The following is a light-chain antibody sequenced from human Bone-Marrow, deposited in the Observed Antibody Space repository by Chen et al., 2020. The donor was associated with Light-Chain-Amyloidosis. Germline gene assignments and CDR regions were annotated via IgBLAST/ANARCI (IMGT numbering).Light chain of an antibody. V-gene: IGLV2-14*03. J-gene: IGLJ2*01. CDR2: DVS. CDR3: SSYTSSSVV. Sequence: QSALTQPASVSGSPGQSITISCTGTSSDVGGYNYVSWYQHHPGKAPKLMIYDVSNRPAGVSTRFSGSKSGNPASLTISGLQAEDEADYYCSSYTSSSVVFGGVTKLTVL. CDR1: SSDVGGYNY.